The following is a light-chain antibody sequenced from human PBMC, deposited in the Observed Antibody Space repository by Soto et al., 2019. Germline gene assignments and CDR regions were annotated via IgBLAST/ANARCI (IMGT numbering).Light chain of an antibody. CDR3: QQYYITPLA. Sequence: DIVMTQSPDSLAVSLGERATINCRSSQSVLYSSNNKNYLAWYQQKPGQPPKLLIYWASTRESGVPDRFSGGGSGKDFTLTISSLQAEDVAVYYCQQYYITPLAFGRGTKVDIK. CDR2: WAS. V-gene: IGKV4-1*01. CDR1: QSVLYSSNNKNY. J-gene: IGKJ3*01.